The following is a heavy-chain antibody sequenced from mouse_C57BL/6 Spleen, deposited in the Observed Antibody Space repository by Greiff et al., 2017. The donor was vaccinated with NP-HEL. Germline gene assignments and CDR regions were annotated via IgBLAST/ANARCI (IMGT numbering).Heavy chain of an antibody. CDR1: GYTFTDYY. CDR3: ARSKNLYFDV. V-gene: IGHV1-26*01. CDR2: INPNNGGT. J-gene: IGHJ1*03. Sequence: VQLQQSGPELVKPGASVKISCKASGYTFTDYYMNWVKQSHGKSLEWIGDINPNNGGTSYNQKFKGKATLTVDKSSSTAYMELRSLTSEDSAVYYCARSKNLYFDVWGTGTTVTVSS.